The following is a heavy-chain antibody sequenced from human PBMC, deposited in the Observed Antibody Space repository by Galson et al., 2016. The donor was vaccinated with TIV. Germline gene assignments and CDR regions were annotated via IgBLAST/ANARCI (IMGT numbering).Heavy chain of an antibody. CDR1: GGTFSSYG. CDR2: INPVFGIP. Sequence: SVKVSCKASGGTFSSYGISWVRQAPGQGLEWMGGINPVFGIPNYAQKFQGRVTITADESTSTAYMELTSLRSEDTAVYYCARGKERVINYYYYMDVWGKGTTITASS. D-gene: IGHD3-3*01. CDR3: ARGKERVINYYYYMDV. V-gene: IGHV1-69*13. J-gene: IGHJ6*03.